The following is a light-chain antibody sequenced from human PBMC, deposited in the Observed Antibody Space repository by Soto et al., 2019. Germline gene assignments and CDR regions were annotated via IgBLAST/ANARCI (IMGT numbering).Light chain of an antibody. CDR3: QYFCRIFYT. CDR1: QSVDSIY. V-gene: IGKV3-20*01. CDR2: GSS. Sequence: EIVLTQSPGTVSLSPGERATLSCRASQSVDSIYLGWYQHKPGQAPRLLIFGSSTRASGIPERFSGSGSGTNFTLTISRLEPEDFAVYYCQYFCRIFYTFGQGTKLEIK. J-gene: IGKJ2*01.